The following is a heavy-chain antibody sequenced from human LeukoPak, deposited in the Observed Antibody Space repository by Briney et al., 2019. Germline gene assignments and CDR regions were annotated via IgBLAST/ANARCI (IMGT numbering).Heavy chain of an antibody. V-gene: IGHV3-30*18. CDR1: GFTFSSYA. Sequence: GGSLRLSCAASGFTFSSYAMSWVRQAPGNGLEWVAVISYDGSNKYYADSVKGRFTISRDNSKNTLYLQMNSLRAEDTAVYYCAKGSKLRRNWFDPWGQGTLVTVSS. J-gene: IGHJ5*02. D-gene: IGHD2-15*01. CDR3: AKGSKLRRNWFDP. CDR2: ISYDGSNK.